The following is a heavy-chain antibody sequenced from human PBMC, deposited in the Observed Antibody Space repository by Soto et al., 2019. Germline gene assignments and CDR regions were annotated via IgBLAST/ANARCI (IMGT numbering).Heavy chain of an antibody. CDR3: VGDYGGLDGFDI. D-gene: IGHD4-17*01. CDR1: GITFSNYA. CDR2: ITRSGDGT. V-gene: IGHV3-23*01. J-gene: IGHJ3*02. Sequence: EVQLLESGGGLVQPGGSLRLSCGVSGITFSNYAMTWVRQAPGKGLEWVSGITRSGDGTYYAESVKGRFTISRDNSNNALFLQMNILRVEDTAVYYCVGDYGGLDGFDIWVLGTMVTVSS.